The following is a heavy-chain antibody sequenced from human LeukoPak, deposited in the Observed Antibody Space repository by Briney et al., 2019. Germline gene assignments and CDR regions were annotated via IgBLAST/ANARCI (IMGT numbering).Heavy chain of an antibody. J-gene: IGHJ3*02. CDR1: GYTFTSYD. CDR2: MNPNSGNT. Sequence: ASVKVSCKASGYTFTSYDINWVRQATGLGLEWMGWMNPNSGNTGYAQKSQGRVTMTRNTSISTAYMELSSLRSEDTAVYYCARVKSRMAEDPDAFDIWGQGTMVTVSS. CDR3: ARVKSRMAEDPDAFDI. V-gene: IGHV1-8*01. D-gene: IGHD5-24*01.